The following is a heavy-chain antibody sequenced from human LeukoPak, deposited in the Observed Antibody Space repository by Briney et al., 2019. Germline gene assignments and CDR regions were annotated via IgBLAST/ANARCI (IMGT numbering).Heavy chain of an antibody. Sequence: ETLSLTCTVSGFSISSGYYWGWIRQPPGKGLEWVSAISGSGGSTYYADSVKGRFTISRDNSKNTLYLQMNSLRAEDTAVYYCATRPEYYDFWSGPNDYWGQGTLVTVSS. J-gene: IGHJ4*02. V-gene: IGHV3-23*01. CDR3: ATRPEYYDFWSGPNDY. D-gene: IGHD3-3*01. CDR2: ISGSGGST. CDR1: GFSISSGYY.